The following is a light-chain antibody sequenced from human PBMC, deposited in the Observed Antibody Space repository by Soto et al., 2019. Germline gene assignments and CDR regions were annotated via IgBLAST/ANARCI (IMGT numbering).Light chain of an antibody. CDR1: ENVGTN. V-gene: IGKV3D-15*01. CDR3: QQYNNWGLS. Sequence: IVLTQSPARLSVSPGERVTLSCRASENVGTNLAWYQQRPGQPPRLLIYGSSTRATGISATFSGSGSRTEFTLSISSLQSEDSAVYYCQQYNNWGLSFGGGTRVEIK. J-gene: IGKJ4*01. CDR2: GSS.